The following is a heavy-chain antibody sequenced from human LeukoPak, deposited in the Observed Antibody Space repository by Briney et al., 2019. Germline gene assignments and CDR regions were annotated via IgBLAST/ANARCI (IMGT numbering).Heavy chain of an antibody. CDR3: ARTYYYDSSGLVPGY. V-gene: IGHV5-10-1*01. D-gene: IGHD3-22*01. Sequence: GESLKISCKGSGYSFTSYWISWVRQMPGKGLEWMGRIDPSDSYTNYSPSFQGHVTISADKSISTAYLQWSSLKASDTAMYYWARTYYYDSSGLVPGYWGQGTLVTVSS. CDR2: IDPSDSYT. J-gene: IGHJ4*02. CDR1: GYSFTSYW.